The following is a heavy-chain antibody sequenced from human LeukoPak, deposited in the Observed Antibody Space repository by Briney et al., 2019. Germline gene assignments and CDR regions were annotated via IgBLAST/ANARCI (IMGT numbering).Heavy chain of an antibody. J-gene: IGHJ6*01. CDR2: FSGSGGST. V-gene: IGHV3-23*01. Sequence: GSLRLSCAASGFTFSSYAMSWVRQDAGKGLEWVSAFSGSGGSTYYADSVEGRLTISSDNCKNTLYLQMNSLRAEDTAVYYCAELVITMIGGVWGKGTTVTISS. D-gene: IGHD3-10*02. CDR1: GFTFSSYA. CDR3: AELVITMIGGV.